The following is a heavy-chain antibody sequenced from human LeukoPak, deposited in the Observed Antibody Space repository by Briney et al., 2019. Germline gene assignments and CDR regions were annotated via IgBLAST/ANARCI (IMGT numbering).Heavy chain of an antibody. CDR3: ARDQGGYSYGPQFDY. Sequence: GASVKVSCKASGYTFTSNALGWVRQAPGQGLEWMGWINTNTGNPTYAQGFTGRFVFSLDTSDNTAYLQISSLKAEDTAVYYCARDQGGYSYGPQFDYWGQGTLVTVSS. V-gene: IGHV7-4-1*02. CDR2: INTNTGNP. D-gene: IGHD5-18*01. CDR1: GYTFTSNA. J-gene: IGHJ4*02.